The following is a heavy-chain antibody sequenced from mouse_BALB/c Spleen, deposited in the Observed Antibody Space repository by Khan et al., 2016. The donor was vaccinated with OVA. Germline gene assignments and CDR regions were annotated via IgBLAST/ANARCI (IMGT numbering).Heavy chain of an antibody. CDR3: LRDGAYHRNDGWFAY. D-gene: IGHD2-14*01. CDR2: INPSNGYT. J-gene: IGHJ3*01. V-gene: IGHV1-4*01. CDR1: GYTFTSYT. Sequence: QVQLKQSGAELARPGASVKMSCKASGYTFTSYTIHWIKVRPGQGLEWIGFINPSNGYTNYNQKFKDKATLTADKSSTTVHMQLSSLTSDDSAVYNCLRDGAYHRNDGWFAYWGQGTLVTVSA.